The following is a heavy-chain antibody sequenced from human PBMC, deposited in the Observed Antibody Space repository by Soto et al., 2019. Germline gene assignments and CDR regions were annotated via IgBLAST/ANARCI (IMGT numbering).Heavy chain of an antibody. Sequence: PGGSLRLSCAASGFTFNNYAMSWVRQAPGKGLEWVPVVSGNSGSSGYADSVKGRFTISRDNSKNTLYLQMNSLRDEDTAVYYCAKVIVVIAAAGDYFDYWGQGTLVTVSS. CDR3: AKVIVVIAAAGDYFDY. J-gene: IGHJ4*02. CDR1: GFTFNNYA. CDR2: VSGNSGSS. D-gene: IGHD2-15*01. V-gene: IGHV3-23*01.